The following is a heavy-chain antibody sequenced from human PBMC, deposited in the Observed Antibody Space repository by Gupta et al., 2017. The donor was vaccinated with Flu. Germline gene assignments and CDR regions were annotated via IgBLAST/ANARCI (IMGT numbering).Heavy chain of an antibody. Sequence: QGQLVQSGAAVTTPGASVMVPCKVSGSTLTELTMHWVRQAPGKGLEGMGGFEPEDGETIYAQKVQGRVTMTEDTSTDRAYMELSRLRTEDTAVYYCAIEGRVVVDDAFDIGGQGTMVTVSS. CDR1: GSTLTELT. CDR3: AIEGRVVVDDAFDI. V-gene: IGHV1-24*01. CDR2: FEPEDGET. J-gene: IGHJ3*02. D-gene: IGHD3-22*01.